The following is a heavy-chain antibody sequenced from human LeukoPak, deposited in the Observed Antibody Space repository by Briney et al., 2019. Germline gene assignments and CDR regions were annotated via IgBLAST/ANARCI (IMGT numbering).Heavy chain of an antibody. V-gene: IGHV4-30-4*07. CDR3: ARSHHYFDSRAPPYYFDY. Sequence: ESSQTLSLTCAVSGGSISSGGHSWSWVRQPPGKGPEWIGCIYDSGSTFYNPSLESRVTITVDTSKNQFSLNLSSVTAADTAVYYCARSHHYFDSRAPPYYFDYWGQGTLVTVSS. D-gene: IGHD3-22*01. CDR2: IYDSGST. CDR1: GGSISSGGHS. J-gene: IGHJ4*02.